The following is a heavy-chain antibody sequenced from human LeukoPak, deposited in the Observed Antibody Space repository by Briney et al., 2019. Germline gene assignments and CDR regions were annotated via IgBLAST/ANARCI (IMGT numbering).Heavy chain of an antibody. CDR2: LSYDGNNK. Sequence: GGSLRLSCAASGFTFRSYAMHWVRQAPGEGLEWVAILSYDGNNKYYADSVKGRFTISRDNSKNTLYLQMNSLRVEDTAVYYCARDRGTYYIDYWGQGTRVTVSS. J-gene: IGHJ4*02. CDR1: GFTFRSYA. D-gene: IGHD1-26*01. CDR3: ARDRGTYYIDY. V-gene: IGHV3-30-3*01.